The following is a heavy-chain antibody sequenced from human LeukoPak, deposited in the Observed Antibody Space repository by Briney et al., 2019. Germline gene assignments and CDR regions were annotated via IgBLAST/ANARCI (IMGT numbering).Heavy chain of an antibody. CDR2: INHSGST. CDR1: GGPFSDFY. V-gene: IGHV4-34*01. J-gene: IGHJ4*02. CDR3: ARGVPSRPPGV. Sequence: AEPLSLPCAVYGGPFSDFYWSWLRQPPGKGLEWIGEINHSGSTNYNPSLKSRVTISVDTSKNQFSLKLSSVIAADTAVYFCARGVPSRPPGVWSQGTLVTVSS.